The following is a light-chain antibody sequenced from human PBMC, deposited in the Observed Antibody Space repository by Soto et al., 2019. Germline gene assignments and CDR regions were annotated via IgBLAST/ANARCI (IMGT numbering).Light chain of an antibody. V-gene: IGLV2-23*01. CDR2: EGS. CDR1: NSDVGSYNL. CDR3: CSYAGSSSYV. J-gene: IGLJ1*01. Sequence: QSALTQPASVSGSPGQSITISCIGTNSDVGSYNLVSWYQQHPGKAPKLMIYEGSKRPSGVSNRFSGSKSGNTASLTISGLQAEDEADYCCCSYAGSSSYVFGTGTKVTVL.